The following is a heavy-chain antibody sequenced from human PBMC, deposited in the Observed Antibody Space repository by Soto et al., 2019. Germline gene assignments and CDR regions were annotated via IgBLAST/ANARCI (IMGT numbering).Heavy chain of an antibody. Sequence: GGSLRLSCAASGFTFSSYWMHWVRQAPGKGLVWVSRINSDGSSTSYADSVKGRFTISRDNAKKTLYLQMNSLRAEDTAVYYCARVVGGRRITIFGVVPGPFDYWGQGTLVTVSS. CDR1: GFTFSSYW. CDR3: ARVVGGRRITIFGVVPGPFDY. D-gene: IGHD3-3*01. J-gene: IGHJ4*02. CDR2: INSDGSST. V-gene: IGHV3-74*01.